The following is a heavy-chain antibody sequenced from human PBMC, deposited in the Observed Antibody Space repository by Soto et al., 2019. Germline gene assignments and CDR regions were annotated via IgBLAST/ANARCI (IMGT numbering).Heavy chain of an antibody. Sequence: QVQLQESGPGLVKASETLSLSCTVSGHSISADSWSWIRQPAGKRLEWIGRVDASGNTNYNPSLKSRVTMSVDTSKNQLCLKVRSVTAADTAMYFCARDVGGSVVPHWFDPWGQGALVTVSS. CDR2: VDASGNT. CDR3: ARDVGGSVVPHWFDP. D-gene: IGHD3-22*01. CDR1: GHSISADS. J-gene: IGHJ5*02. V-gene: IGHV4-4*07.